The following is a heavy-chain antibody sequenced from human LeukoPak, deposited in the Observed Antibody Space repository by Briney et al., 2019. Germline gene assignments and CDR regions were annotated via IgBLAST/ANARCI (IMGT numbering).Heavy chain of an antibody. CDR2: IYYCGSN. CDR3: ATSRRGVVPAAISYFQH. V-gene: IGHV4-59*01. CDR1: VGSISSYY. Sequence: SETLSLTCPASVGSISSYYWSWLQQPPWREREWIGFIYYCGSNNYNSSLKSRVTISVDTSKNQFSLKLSSVTAADTAVYYCATSRRGVVPAAISYFQHWGQGTLVTVSS. D-gene: IGHD2-2*01. J-gene: IGHJ1*01.